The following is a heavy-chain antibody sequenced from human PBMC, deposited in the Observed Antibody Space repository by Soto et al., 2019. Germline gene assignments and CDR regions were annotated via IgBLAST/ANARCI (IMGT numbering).Heavy chain of an antibody. V-gene: IGHV4-39*01. CDR2: MYYSGTT. J-gene: IGHJ5*02. D-gene: IGHD6-25*01. CDR3: AVVDSTGNWFDP. CDR1: GDSMSSSDYY. Sequence: SETLSLTCAVSGDSMSSSDYYWGWIRQPPGKGLEWIGSMYYSGTTYYNPSLKSRVTISVDTSKNQFTLKLISVTAADTAVYYCAVVDSTGNWFDPWGEGALVTVSS.